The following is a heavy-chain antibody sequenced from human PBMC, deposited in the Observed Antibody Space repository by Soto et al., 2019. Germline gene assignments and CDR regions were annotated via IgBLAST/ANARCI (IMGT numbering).Heavy chain of an antibody. V-gene: IGHV3-30*18. D-gene: IGHD6-19*01. CDR2: ISYDGSNK. CDR3: AKDHPVAAPGAFDI. CDR1: GFTFSTYW. Sequence: PGGSLRLSCVASGFTFSTYWMTWVRQAPGKGLEWVAVISYDGSNKYYADSVKGRFTISRDNSKNTLYLQMNSLRAEDTAVYYCAKDHPVAAPGAFDIWGQGTMVTVSS. J-gene: IGHJ3*02.